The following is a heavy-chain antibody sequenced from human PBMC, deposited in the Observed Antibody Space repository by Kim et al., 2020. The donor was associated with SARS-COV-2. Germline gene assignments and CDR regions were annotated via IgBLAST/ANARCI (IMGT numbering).Heavy chain of an antibody. J-gene: IGHJ6*02. CDR3: ARGDYGDKYYYYCGMDV. CDR1: GFTFSSYY. CDR2: IGTAGDT. V-gene: IGHV3-13*01. D-gene: IGHD4-17*01. Sequence: GGSLRLSCAASGFTFSSYYMHWVRQPTGKGLVWVSAIGTAGDTSYPGSVKGRFTISRENAKNYTYLQMNSVSAGDASVDYCARGDYGDKYYYYCGMDVWGQEPTVTVSS.